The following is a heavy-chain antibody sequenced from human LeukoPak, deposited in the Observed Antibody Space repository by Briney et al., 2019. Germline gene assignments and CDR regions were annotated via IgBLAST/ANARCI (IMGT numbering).Heavy chain of an antibody. D-gene: IGHD3-10*01. CDR1: GGSISSYY. J-gene: IGHJ5*02. CDR3: ARAQSVLLWFGELSWFDP. CDR2: IYYSGST. V-gene: IGHV4-59*01. Sequence: SETLSLTCTVSGGSISSYYWSWIRQPPGKGLEWIGYIYYSGSTNYNPSLKSRVTISVDTSKNQFSLKLSSVTAADTAVYYCARAQSVLLWFGELSWFDPWGQGTLVTVS.